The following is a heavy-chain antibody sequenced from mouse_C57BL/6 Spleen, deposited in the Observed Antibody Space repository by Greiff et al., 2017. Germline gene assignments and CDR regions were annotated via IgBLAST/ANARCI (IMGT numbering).Heavy chain of an antibody. CDR2: IDPSDSYT. D-gene: IGHD2-2*01. CDR1: GYTFTSYW. Sequence: VQLQQPGAELVMPGASVKLSCKASGYTFTSYWMHWVKQRPGQGLEWIGEIDPSDSYTNYNQQFKGKSTLTVDKSSSTAYMQLSSLTSEDAAVYYCAKGGYDEYAMDYWGQGTSVTVSS. CDR3: AKGGYDEYAMDY. J-gene: IGHJ4*01. V-gene: IGHV1-69*01.